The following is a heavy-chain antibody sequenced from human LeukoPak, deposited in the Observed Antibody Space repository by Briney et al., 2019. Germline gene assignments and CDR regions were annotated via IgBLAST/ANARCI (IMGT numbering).Heavy chain of an antibody. CDR2: IYHSGAT. Sequence: SETLSLTCTVSGYFISSGYYWGWIRQPPGKGLEWIGTIYHSGATYYNPSLESRVTISVDTSKNQIFLRLTSVTAADTAVYFCARGPTQWELPYWGQGTLVTVSS. CDR1: GYFISSGYY. V-gene: IGHV4-38-2*02. J-gene: IGHJ4*02. CDR3: ARGPTQWELPY. D-gene: IGHD1-26*01.